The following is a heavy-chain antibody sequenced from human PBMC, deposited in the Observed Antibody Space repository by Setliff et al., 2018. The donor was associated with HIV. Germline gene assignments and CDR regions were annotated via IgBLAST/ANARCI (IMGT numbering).Heavy chain of an antibody. CDR1: GFTLSDYY. CDR2: TRNKANGYIT. V-gene: IGHV3-72*01. Sequence: GGSLRLSCAASGFTLSDYYMDWVRQAPGKGLEWVGRTRNKANGYITEYPASVKGRFTISRDDSKSIVYLQMNSLKTEDTAVYYCTRDRVDIVATITWNTDYWGQGTLVTVSS. J-gene: IGHJ4*02. D-gene: IGHD5-12*01. CDR3: TRDRVDIVATITWNTDY.